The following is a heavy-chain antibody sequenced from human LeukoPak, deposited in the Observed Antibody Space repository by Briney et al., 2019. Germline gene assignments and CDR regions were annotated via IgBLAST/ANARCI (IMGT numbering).Heavy chain of an antibody. CDR2: MDPNRGTT. J-gene: IGHJ4*02. D-gene: IGHD6-13*01. Sequence: ASVKVSCKASGYPFSTSEINWVRKAAGQGLQWMGWMDPNRGTTGYAQKFQGRVAMTKNTSISTAYMELSSLRPDDTAVYYCARGLMHSRTSYDYWGQGTLATVSS. V-gene: IGHV1-8*02. CDR3: ARGLMHSRTSYDY. CDR1: GYPFSTSE.